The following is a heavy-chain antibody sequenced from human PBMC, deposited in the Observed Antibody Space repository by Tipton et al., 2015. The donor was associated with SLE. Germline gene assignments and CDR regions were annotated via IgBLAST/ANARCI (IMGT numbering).Heavy chain of an antibody. J-gene: IGHJ5*02. CDR3: SRAGGGDSNWFDP. CDR2: IYYSGST. V-gene: IGHV4-39*07. Sequence: SYEMNWVRQAPGEGLEWIGSIYYSGSTYYNPSLKSRVTISVDTAKNQFSLKLSSVTAADTAVYYCSRAGGGDSNWFDPWGQGTLVTVSS. CDR1: SYE. D-gene: IGHD2-21*01.